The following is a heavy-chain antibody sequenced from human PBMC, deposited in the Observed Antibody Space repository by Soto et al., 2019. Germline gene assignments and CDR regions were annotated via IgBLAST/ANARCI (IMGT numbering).Heavy chain of an antibody. V-gene: IGHV3-30*18. D-gene: IGHD2-8*01. CDR3: AKPINWVYAGPYYYYYGMDV. CDR1: GFTFSSYG. J-gene: IGHJ6*02. CDR2: ISYDGSNK. Sequence: PGGSLRLSCAASGFTFSSYGMHWVRQAPGKGLEWVAVISYDGSNKYYADSVKGRFTISRDNSKNTLYLQMNSLRAEDTAVYYCAKPINWVYAGPYYYYYGMDVWGQGTTVTVSS.